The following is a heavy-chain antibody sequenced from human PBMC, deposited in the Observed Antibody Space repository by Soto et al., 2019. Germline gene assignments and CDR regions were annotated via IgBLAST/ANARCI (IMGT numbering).Heavy chain of an antibody. J-gene: IGHJ3*02. CDR2: IYPGDSDT. CDR3: ARGCYSGSYLRCAFDI. CDR1: GYSFTSYW. Sequence: HGESLKISCKGSGYSFTSYWIGWVRQMPGKGLEWMGIIYPGDSDTRYSPSFQGQVTISADKSISTAYLQWSSLKASDTAMYYCARGCYSGSYLRCAFDIWGQGTMVTVSS. D-gene: IGHD1-26*01. V-gene: IGHV5-51*01.